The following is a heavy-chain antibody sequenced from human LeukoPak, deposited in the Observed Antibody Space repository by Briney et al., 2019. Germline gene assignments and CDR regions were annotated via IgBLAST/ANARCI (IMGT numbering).Heavy chain of an antibody. V-gene: IGHV1-2*04. J-gene: IGHJ6*02. CDR1: GYTFTDYY. CDR2: INPNSGGT. D-gene: IGHD3-9*01. CDR3: ARDQDILTGNYGMDV. Sequence: ASAKVSCKASGYTFTDYYIHWLRQAPGQGLEWMGWINPNSGGTNYAQKFQGWVTMTRDTSISTAYMELSRLRSDDTAVYYCARDQDILTGNYGMDVWGQGTTVTVSS.